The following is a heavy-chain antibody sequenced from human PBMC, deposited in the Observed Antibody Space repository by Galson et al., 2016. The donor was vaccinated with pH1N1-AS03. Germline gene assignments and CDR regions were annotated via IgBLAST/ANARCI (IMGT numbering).Heavy chain of an antibody. CDR1: GGSFSRYA. D-gene: IGHD5-18*01. CDR3: AQGSYTYGPRVFDN. Sequence: SVKVSCKVFGGSFSRYAISWVRQAPGQGLEWLGGVTPIFGTKNYAQKFQDRVTITADTSTSASYMELSSLRSDDTAVYYCAQGSYTYGPRVFDNWGQGTLVTVSS. CDR2: VTPIFGTK. V-gene: IGHV1-69*06. J-gene: IGHJ4*02.